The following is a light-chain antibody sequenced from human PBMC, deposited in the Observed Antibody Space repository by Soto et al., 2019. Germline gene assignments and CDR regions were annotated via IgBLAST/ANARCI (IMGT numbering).Light chain of an antibody. Sequence: DMQVIQSPSSRSACVEDTRTSTLRACQRIDSYLNWYQSNPGKAPKLLIYAASNLQSGVPSRFSGSGSGTDFTVTISSLQPEDFATYYCQQTYSVPGTFGGGTKVAIK. CDR2: AAS. J-gene: IGKJ4*01. CDR3: QQTYSVPGT. CDR1: QRIDSY. V-gene: IGKV1-39*01.